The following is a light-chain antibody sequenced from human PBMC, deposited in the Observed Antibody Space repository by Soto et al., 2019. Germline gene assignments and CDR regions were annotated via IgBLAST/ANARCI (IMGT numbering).Light chain of an antibody. V-gene: IGKV2-28*01. Sequence: DIVMTQSPLSLPVTPGEPASISCRSSQSLLHSNGYNYLDWYLQKPGQSPQLLICMGSNRASGVPDRFSGSGSGTDFTLTISRVEAEDFGVYYCMQTLQSPWTFGLGTQVDIK. CDR1: QSLLHSNGYNY. J-gene: IGKJ1*01. CDR2: MGS. CDR3: MQTLQSPWT.